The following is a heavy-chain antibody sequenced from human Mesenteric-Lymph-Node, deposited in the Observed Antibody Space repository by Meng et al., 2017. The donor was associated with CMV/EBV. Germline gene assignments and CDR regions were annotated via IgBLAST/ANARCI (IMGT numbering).Heavy chain of an antibody. CDR2: IYSAGNT. Sequence: GGSLRLSCAASGFSVTSNYMSWVRQAPGKGLEWVSVIYSAGNTDYADSVKGRFTISRDNSKNTLYLHMSSLRAEDTAVYYCARETLAAAGENYFDYWGQGTLVTVSS. CDR3: ARETLAAAGENYFDY. V-gene: IGHV3-53*01. J-gene: IGHJ4*02. CDR1: GFSVTSNY. D-gene: IGHD6-13*01.